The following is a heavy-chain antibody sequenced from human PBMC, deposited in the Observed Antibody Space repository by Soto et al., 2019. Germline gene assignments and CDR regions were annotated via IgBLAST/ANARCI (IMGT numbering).Heavy chain of an antibody. J-gene: IGHJ3*02. Sequence: EVQLLESGGGLVQPGGSLRLSCAASGFTFSSYAMSWVRQAPGKGLEWVSAISGSGDSTYYADSVKGRFTISRDNSKNTLYLQMNSLRAEDTAVYYCARDFPYYYDSSGYSPDAFDIWGQGTMVTVSS. CDR2: ISGSGDST. CDR3: ARDFPYYYDSSGYSPDAFDI. CDR1: GFTFSSYA. V-gene: IGHV3-23*01. D-gene: IGHD3-22*01.